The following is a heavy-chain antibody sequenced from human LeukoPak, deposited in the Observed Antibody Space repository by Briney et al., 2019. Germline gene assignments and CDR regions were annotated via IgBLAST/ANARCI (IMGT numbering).Heavy chain of an antibody. CDR2: ITSGVST. J-gene: IGHJ4*02. Sequence: GGSLRLSCAASGFTFSNCDMTWVRQAPGKGLEWVSDITSGVSTFYADSVKGRFTISRDNSKNTLYLQMNSLRAEDTAIYYCAKEDGSRFDYWGQGTLVTVSS. V-gene: IGHV3-23*01. D-gene: IGHD6-13*01. CDR1: GFTFSNCD. CDR3: AKEDGSRFDY.